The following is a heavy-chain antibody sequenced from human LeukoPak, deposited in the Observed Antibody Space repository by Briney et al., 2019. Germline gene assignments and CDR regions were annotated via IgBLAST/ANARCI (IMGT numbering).Heavy chain of an antibody. CDR1: GYSFTSYW. D-gene: IGHD1-26*01. CDR2: IYPGDSDT. CDR3: ARIGSSGSNFFDY. J-gene: IGHJ4*02. V-gene: IGHV5-51*01. Sequence: GGSLRLSCKVSGYSFTSYWIGWVRQMPGKGLEWMGIIYPGDSDTRYSPSFQGQVTISADKSISTAYLQWSSLKASDTAMYYCARIGSSGSNFFDYWGQGTLVTVSS.